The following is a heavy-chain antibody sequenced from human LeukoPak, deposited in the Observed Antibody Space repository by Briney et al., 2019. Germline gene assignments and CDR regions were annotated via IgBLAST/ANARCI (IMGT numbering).Heavy chain of an antibody. CDR2: ISWNSGSI. CDR1: GFTFDDYA. V-gene: IGHV3-9*01. Sequence: PGGSLRLSCAASGFTFDDYAMHWVRQAPGKGLEWVSGISWNSGSIGYADSVKGRFTISRDNAKNSLYLQMNSLRAEDTALYYCAKDSAKNYYDLMYYFDYWGQGTLVTVSS. CDR3: AKDSAKNYYDLMYYFDY. J-gene: IGHJ4*02. D-gene: IGHD3-22*01.